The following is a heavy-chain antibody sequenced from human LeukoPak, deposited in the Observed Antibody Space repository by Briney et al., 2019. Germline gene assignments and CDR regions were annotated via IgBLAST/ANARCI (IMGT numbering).Heavy chain of an antibody. CDR1: GGSISSYY. V-gene: IGHV4-59*01. D-gene: IGHD4-17*01. J-gene: IGHJ4*02. CDR3: ARGRPSQYGDYVVYFDY. CDR2: IYYSGST. Sequence: PSETLSLTCTVSGGSISSYYWSWIRQPPGKGLDWIGYIYYSGSTNYNPSLKSRVTISVDTSKNQFSLKLSSVTAADTAVYYCARGRPSQYGDYVVYFDYWGQGTLVTVSS.